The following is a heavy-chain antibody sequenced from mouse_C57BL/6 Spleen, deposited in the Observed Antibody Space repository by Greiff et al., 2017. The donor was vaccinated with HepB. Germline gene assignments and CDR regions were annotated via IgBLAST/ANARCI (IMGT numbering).Heavy chain of an antibody. D-gene: IGHD1-1*01. Sequence: EVQVVESGAELVKPGASVKLSCTASGFNIKDYYMHWVKQRTEQGLEWIGRIDPEDGETKYAPKFQGKATITADTSSNTAYLQLSSLTAEDTAVYYCAWITTVVAPDWYFDVWGTGTTVTVSS. J-gene: IGHJ1*03. CDR3: AWITTVVAPDWYFDV. CDR2: IDPEDGET. CDR1: GFNIKDYY. V-gene: IGHV14-2*01.